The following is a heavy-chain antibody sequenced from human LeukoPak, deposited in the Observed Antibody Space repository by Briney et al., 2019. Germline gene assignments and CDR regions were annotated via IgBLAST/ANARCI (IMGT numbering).Heavy chain of an antibody. CDR3: AVGIAAADDAFDI. Sequence: SETLSLTCAVYGGSFRGYYWSWIRQPPGKGLEWIGEINHSGSTNYNPSLKSRVTISVDTSKNQFSLKLSSVTAADTAVYYCAVGIAAADDAFDIWGQGTMVTVSS. CDR1: GGSFRGYY. V-gene: IGHV4-34*01. J-gene: IGHJ3*02. D-gene: IGHD6-13*01. CDR2: INHSGST.